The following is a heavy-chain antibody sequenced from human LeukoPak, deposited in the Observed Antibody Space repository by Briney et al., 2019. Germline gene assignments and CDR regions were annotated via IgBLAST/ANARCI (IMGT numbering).Heavy chain of an antibody. Sequence: GGSLRLSCAASGFIFSSYDMSWVRQAPGKGLEWVSAISSSGDSTHYGDSVKGRFTTSRDNSKNTLSLQMNSLRVEDTAVYYCAKAGMSTITWFDYWGQGVLVTVSS. CDR2: ISSSGDST. CDR1: GFIFSSYD. CDR3: AKAGMSTITWFDY. D-gene: IGHD5-24*01. J-gene: IGHJ4*02. V-gene: IGHV3-23*01.